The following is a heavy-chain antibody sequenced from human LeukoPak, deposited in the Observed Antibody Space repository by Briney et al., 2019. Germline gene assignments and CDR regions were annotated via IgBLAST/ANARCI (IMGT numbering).Heavy chain of an antibody. CDR3: ARDVVPAAPTSNWFDP. J-gene: IGHJ5*02. V-gene: IGHV3-21*01. CDR2: ISSSSSYI. CDR1: VFTVSSNY. Sequence: GGSLRLSCAASVFTVSSNYMSWVRQAPGKGLEWVSSISSSSSYIYYADSVKGRFTISRDNAKNSLYLQLNSLRAEDTAVYYCARDVVPAAPTSNWFDPWGQGTLVTVSS. D-gene: IGHD2-2*01.